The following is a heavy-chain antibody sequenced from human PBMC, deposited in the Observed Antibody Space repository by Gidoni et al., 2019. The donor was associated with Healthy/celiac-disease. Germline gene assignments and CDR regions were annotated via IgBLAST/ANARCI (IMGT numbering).Heavy chain of an antibody. D-gene: IGHD4-17*01. V-gene: IGHV3-33*01. Sequence: QVQLGESGGGVVQPGRSLRLSCAASAFTFSIYGMHWVRQAPGKGLEWVAIIWYDVSNKYYADSVKGRFTISRDNSKNTLYLQMNSLRAEDTAVYYCARDLKPLWSLYGDLAPWGQGTLVTVSS. CDR2: IWYDVSNK. CDR1: AFTFSIYG. J-gene: IGHJ5*02. CDR3: ARDLKPLWSLYGDLAP.